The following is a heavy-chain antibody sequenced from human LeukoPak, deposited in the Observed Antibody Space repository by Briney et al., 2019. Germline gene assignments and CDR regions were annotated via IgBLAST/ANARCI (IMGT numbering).Heavy chain of an antibody. J-gene: IGHJ4*02. V-gene: IGHV3-21*01. CDR1: GFTFSNYD. CDR2: ISSSSSYI. CDR3: ARGGRTPDY. Sequence: GGSLRLSCEGSGFTFSNYDMNWVRQAPGKGLEWVSSISSSSSYIYYADSVKGRFTISRDNAKNSLYLQMNSLRAEDTAVYYCARGGRTPDYWGQGTLVTVSS. D-gene: IGHD3-10*01.